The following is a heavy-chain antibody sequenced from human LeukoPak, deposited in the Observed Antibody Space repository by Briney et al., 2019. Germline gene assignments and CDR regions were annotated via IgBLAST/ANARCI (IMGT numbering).Heavy chain of an antibody. D-gene: IGHD3-3*01. CDR2: IYHSGST. CDR1: GGSISSYY. J-gene: IGHJ4*02. CDR3: ARVSDFWSSRNVLEYYFDY. Sequence: SETLSLTCTVSGGSISSYYWSWIRQPPGKGLEWIGSIYHSGSTYYNPSLKSRVTISVDTSKNQFSLKLSSVTAADTAVYYCARVSDFWSSRNVLEYYFDYWGQGTLVTVSS. V-gene: IGHV4-38-2*02.